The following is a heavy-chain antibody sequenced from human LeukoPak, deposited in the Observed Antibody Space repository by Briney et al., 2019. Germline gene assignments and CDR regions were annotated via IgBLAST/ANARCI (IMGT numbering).Heavy chain of an antibody. V-gene: IGHV3-33*01. CDR1: GFTFSSYG. D-gene: IGHD6-19*01. Sequence: GGSLRLSCAASGFTFSSYGMHWVRQAPGKGLEWVAIIWYDGSKNYYADSVKGRFTISRDNSKNTLYLQMNSLRAEDTAAYYCARVVYSNGWYIDYWGQGTLVTVSS. CDR2: IWYDGSKN. J-gene: IGHJ4*02. CDR3: ARVVYSNGWYIDY.